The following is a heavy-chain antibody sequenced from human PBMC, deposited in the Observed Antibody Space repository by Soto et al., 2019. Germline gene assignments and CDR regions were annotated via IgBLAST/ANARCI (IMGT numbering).Heavy chain of an antibody. CDR3: ARAVTWGLDV. V-gene: IGHV3-48*02. CDR2: ISRSSTGI. Sequence: EVQLVESGGGLVQPGGSLRLSCAASGFTFSLYSMSWVRQAPGKGLEWVSYISRSSTGIHYADSVKGRFTIPRDDATNSMHLHMHSMRDGDTAVYYCARAVTWGLDVWGQGTTVSISS. CDR1: GFTFSLYS. J-gene: IGHJ6*02. D-gene: IGHD3-10*01.